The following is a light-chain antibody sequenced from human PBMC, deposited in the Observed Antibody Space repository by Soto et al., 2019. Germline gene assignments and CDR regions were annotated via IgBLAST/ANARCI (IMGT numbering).Light chain of an antibody. J-gene: IGKJ4*01. CDR3: QQYNTFPLT. Sequence: DIQMTQSPSTLSASVGDRVTITCRASQSISSWLAWYQQKPGKAPKLLIYKASSLESGVSSRFRGSGSGTEFTLTISSLQPDDFATYYCQQYNTFPLTFGEGTKVEIK. CDR1: QSISSW. CDR2: KAS. V-gene: IGKV1-5*03.